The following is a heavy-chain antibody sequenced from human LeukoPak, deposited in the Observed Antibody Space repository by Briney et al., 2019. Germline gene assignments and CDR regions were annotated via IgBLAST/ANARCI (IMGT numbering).Heavy chain of an antibody. Sequence: GGSLRLSCAASGFTFSTYWMHWVRQAPGKGLVWVSRINTDGSSTYYADSVKGRFTISRGNAKNTLYLQMNSLRAEDTAVYYCARDRRAGTASAFDIWGQGTMVTVSS. J-gene: IGHJ3*02. CDR3: ARDRRAGTASAFDI. CDR2: INTDGSST. V-gene: IGHV3-74*01. CDR1: GFTFSTYW. D-gene: IGHD6-19*01.